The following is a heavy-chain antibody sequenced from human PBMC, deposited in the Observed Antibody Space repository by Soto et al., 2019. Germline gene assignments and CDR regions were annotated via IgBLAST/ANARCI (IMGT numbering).Heavy chain of an antibody. D-gene: IGHD3-10*01. CDR2: IWYDRSNK. V-gene: IGHV3-33*01. CDR1: GFTFSSYG. CDR3: ARDEAILWFGELVDY. Sequence: QVQLVESGGGVVQPGRSLRLSCAASGFTFSSYGMDWVSQAPGKRLEWVAVIWYDRSNKYYADSVKGRFTISRDNSKNTLYLQMNSLRAEDTAVYYCARDEAILWFGELVDYWGQGTLVTVSS. J-gene: IGHJ4*02.